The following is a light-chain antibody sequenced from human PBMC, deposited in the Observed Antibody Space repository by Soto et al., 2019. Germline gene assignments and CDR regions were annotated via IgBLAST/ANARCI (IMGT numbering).Light chain of an antibody. V-gene: IGKV3-11*01. CDR2: EAS. Sequence: EIVLTQSPATLSLSPGERATLSCRASQSISRYLAWYQQKPGQAPRLLIYEASNRATGIPARFSGSGSGTDFTLTISSLEPEDFAVYYCQQRSNWPPLTFGGGTKVEI. CDR3: QQRSNWPPLT. CDR1: QSISRY. J-gene: IGKJ4*01.